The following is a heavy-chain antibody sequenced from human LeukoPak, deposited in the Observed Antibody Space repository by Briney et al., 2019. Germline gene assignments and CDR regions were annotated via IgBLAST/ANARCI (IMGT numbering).Heavy chain of an antibody. D-gene: IGHD3-10*01. J-gene: IGHJ1*01. CDR3: ASGSLWFGELFFQH. Sequence: GGSLRLSCAASGFTVSSNYMSWVRQAPGKGLEWVSVIYSGGSTYYADSVKGRFTISRDNSKSTLYLQMNSLRAEDTAVYYCASGSLWFGELFFQHWGQGTLVTVSS. CDR1: GFTVSSNY. V-gene: IGHV3-66*01. CDR2: IYSGGST.